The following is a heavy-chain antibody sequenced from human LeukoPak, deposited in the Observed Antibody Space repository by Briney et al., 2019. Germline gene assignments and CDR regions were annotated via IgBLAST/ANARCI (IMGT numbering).Heavy chain of an antibody. Sequence: PGGSLRLSCAASGFTFSNAWMSWVRQAPGKGLEWVGRIKSKTDGGTTDYAAPVKGRFTISRDDSKNTLYLQMNSLKTEDTAVYYCTRYYYGSGSYFYYFDYWGQGTLVTVSS. J-gene: IGHJ4*02. V-gene: IGHV3-15*01. D-gene: IGHD3-10*01. CDR1: GFTFSNAW. CDR3: TRYYYGSGSYFYYFDY. CDR2: IKSKTDGGTT.